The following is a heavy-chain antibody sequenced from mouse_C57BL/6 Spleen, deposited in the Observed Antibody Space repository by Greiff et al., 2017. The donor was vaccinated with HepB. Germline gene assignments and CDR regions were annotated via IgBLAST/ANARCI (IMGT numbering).Heavy chain of an antibody. CDR1: GYTFTNYW. CDR2: IYPGGGYT. V-gene: IGHV1-63*01. D-gene: IGHD1-1*01. Sequence: VQLQESGAELVRPGTSVKMSCKASGYTFTNYWIGWAKQRPGHGLEWIGDIYPGGGYTNYNEKFKGKATLTADKSSSTAYMQFSSLTSEDSAIYYCARGDYYGSSGVFYAMDYWGQGTSVTVSS. J-gene: IGHJ4*01. CDR3: ARGDYYGSSGVFYAMDY.